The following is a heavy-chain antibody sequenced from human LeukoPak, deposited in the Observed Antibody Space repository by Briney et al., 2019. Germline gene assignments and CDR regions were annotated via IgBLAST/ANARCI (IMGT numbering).Heavy chain of an antibody. CDR3: ATSLYSSSWYYFDY. CDR1: GFTFSNYW. V-gene: IGHV3-7*03. D-gene: IGHD6-13*01. CDR2: IMQDGSEK. Sequence: GGSLRLSCAASGFTFSNYWMTWVRQAPGKGLEWVANIMQDGSEKYYVDSVRGRFTISRDSAKNSLYLQMNSLRAEDTAVYYCATSLYSSSWYYFDYWGQGTLVTVSS. J-gene: IGHJ4*02.